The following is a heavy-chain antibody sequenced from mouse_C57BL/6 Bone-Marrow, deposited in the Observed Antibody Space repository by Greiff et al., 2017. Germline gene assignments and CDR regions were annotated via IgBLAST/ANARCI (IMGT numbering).Heavy chain of an antibody. CDR2: IYHRSGNT. CDR1: GYTFTSYG. Sequence: QVQLKESGAELARPGASVKLSCKASGYTFTSYGISWVKQRTGQGLEWIGEIYHRSGNTYYNEKFTGKATLTADKSSITAYMALRCLTSENSAVYFCARSFITTVVAPYYAMDYWGQGTSVTVSS. D-gene: IGHD1-1*01. CDR3: ARSFITTVVAPYYAMDY. V-gene: IGHV1-81*01. J-gene: IGHJ4*01.